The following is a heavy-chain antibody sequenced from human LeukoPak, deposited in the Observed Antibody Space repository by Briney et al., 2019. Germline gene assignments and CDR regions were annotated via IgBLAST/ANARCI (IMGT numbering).Heavy chain of an antibody. V-gene: IGHV1-8*01. Sequence: ASVKVSCKASGYTFTSYDINWVRQATGQGLEWMGWMNPNSGNTGYAQKFQGRVTMTRNTSISTAYMELSSLRSEDTAVYYCARSRIVVVPAAIPGPVGMDVRGQGTTVTVSS. CDR1: GYTFTSYD. D-gene: IGHD2-2*02. CDR3: ARSRIVVVPAAIPGPVGMDV. CDR2: MNPNSGNT. J-gene: IGHJ6*02.